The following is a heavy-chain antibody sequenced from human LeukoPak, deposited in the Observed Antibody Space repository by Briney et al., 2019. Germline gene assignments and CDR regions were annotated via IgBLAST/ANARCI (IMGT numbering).Heavy chain of an antibody. Sequence: SETLSLTCMVSGGSVSCGSYYWSWIRQPPGKGLEWIGYIYNSVTTNYNPSLKSRVTISVDTSKNQLSLKRSSVTAADTAVYFCVRDLVATIDHYYYGMDVWGQGTTVTVSS. D-gene: IGHD5-12*01. J-gene: IGHJ6*02. CDR2: IYNSVTT. V-gene: IGHV4-61*01. CDR1: GGSVSCGSYY. CDR3: VRDLVATIDHYYYGMDV.